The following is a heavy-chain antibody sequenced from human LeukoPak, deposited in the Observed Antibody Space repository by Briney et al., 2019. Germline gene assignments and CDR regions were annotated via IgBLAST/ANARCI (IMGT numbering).Heavy chain of an antibody. J-gene: IGHJ4*02. Sequence: PSETLSLTCTVSGGSISSYYWSWIQQPAGKGLEWIGRIYSSGSTNYNPSLKSRVTISVDKAKNQFSLNLSSVSAADTAVYYCARDGSSGWFGTIDYWGQGILVTVSS. CDR1: GGSISSYY. V-gene: IGHV4-4*07. D-gene: IGHD6-19*01. CDR3: ARDGSSGWFGTIDY. CDR2: IYSSGST.